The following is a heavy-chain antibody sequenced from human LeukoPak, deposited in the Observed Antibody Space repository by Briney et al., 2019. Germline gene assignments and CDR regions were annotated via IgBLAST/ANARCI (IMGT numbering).Heavy chain of an antibody. CDR1: GFTFSSYA. V-gene: IGHV3-23*01. Sequence: GRSLRLSCAASGFTFSSYAMHWVRQAPGKGLEWVSAISGSGGSTYYADSVKGRFTISRDNSKNTLYLQMNSLRAEDTAVYYCAKDVVGAAYNWFDPWGQGTLVTVSS. D-gene: IGHD2-15*01. J-gene: IGHJ5*02. CDR2: ISGSGGST. CDR3: AKDVVGAAYNWFDP.